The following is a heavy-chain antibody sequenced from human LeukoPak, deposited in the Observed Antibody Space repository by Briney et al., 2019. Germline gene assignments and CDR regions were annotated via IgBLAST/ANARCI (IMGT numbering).Heavy chain of an antibody. Sequence: GGSLRLSCAAAGFTFSSYSMNWVRQAPGKGLEWVSYISSSGSTIYYADTVKGRFTISRDNAKNSLYLQMNSLRAEDTAVYYCARITQTYSSSWLDYSGQGTLVTVSS. CDR1: GFTFSSYS. CDR2: ISSSGSTI. J-gene: IGHJ4*02. D-gene: IGHD6-13*01. V-gene: IGHV3-48*04. CDR3: ARITQTYSSSWLDY.